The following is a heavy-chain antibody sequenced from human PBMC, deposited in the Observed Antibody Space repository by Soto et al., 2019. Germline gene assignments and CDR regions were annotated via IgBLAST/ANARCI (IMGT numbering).Heavy chain of an antibody. CDR3: ARTDIVVVPAAEIWFDP. Sequence: SETLSLTCTVSGGSISSYYWSWIRQPPGKGLEWIGYIYYSGSTNYNPSLKSRVTISVDTSKNQFSLKLSSVTAADTAVYYCARTDIVVVPAAEIWFDPWGQGTLVTVSS. CDR2: IYYSGST. CDR1: GGSISSYY. V-gene: IGHV4-59*01. J-gene: IGHJ5*02. D-gene: IGHD2-2*01.